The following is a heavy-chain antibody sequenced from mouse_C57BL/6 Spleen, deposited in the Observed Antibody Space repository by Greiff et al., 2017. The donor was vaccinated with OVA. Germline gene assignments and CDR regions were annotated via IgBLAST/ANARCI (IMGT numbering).Heavy chain of an antibody. Sequence: VQLVESGPELVKPGASVKISCKASGYAFSSSWMNWVKQRPGKGLEWIGRIYPGDGDTNYNGKFKGKATLTADKSSSTAYMQLSSLTSEDSAVYFCAREGPFYGSSWFAYWGQGTLVTVSA. CDR3: AREGPFYGSSWFAY. J-gene: IGHJ3*01. CDR2: IYPGDGDT. D-gene: IGHD1-1*01. CDR1: GYAFSSSW. V-gene: IGHV1-82*01.